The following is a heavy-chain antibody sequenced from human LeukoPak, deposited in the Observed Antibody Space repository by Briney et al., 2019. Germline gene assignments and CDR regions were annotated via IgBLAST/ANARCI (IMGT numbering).Heavy chain of an antibody. V-gene: IGHV3-48*03. Sequence: PGGSLRLSCAGSGCTFSSYEMNWVRQAPGKGLEWVSYISSSGSTIYYADSVKGRFTISRDNAKNTLYLQMNSLRAEDTAVYYCASQIVVVVAAYDAFDIWGQGTVVTVSS. CDR1: GCTFSSYE. J-gene: IGHJ3*02. D-gene: IGHD2-15*01. CDR2: ISSSGSTI. CDR3: ASQIVVVVAAYDAFDI.